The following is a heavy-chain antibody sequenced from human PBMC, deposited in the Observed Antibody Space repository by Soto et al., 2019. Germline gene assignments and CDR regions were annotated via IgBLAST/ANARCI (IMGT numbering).Heavy chain of an antibody. V-gene: IGHV3-30*18. J-gene: IGHJ6*02. D-gene: IGHD6-13*01. Sequence: QVQLVESGGGVVQPGRSLRLSCAASGFTFSSYGMHWVRQAPGKGREWVAVISYDGSNKYYADSVKGRFTISRDNSKNTLYLQMNSMRAEDTAVYYCAKDLGAAAGTPYYYYGMDVWGQETTVTVSS. CDR1: GFTFSSYG. CDR3: AKDLGAAAGTPYYYYGMDV. CDR2: ISYDGSNK.